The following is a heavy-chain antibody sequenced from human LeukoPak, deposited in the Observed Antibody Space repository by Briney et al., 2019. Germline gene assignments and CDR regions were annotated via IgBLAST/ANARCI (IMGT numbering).Heavy chain of an antibody. CDR2: ISGSGGRT. Sequence: GGSLRLSCAASGFTFSSYGMHWVRQAPGKGLEWVSSISGSGGRTHYTDSVKGRFTISRDNAKNSLYLQMNSLRAEDTAVYYCASSIVVVANDAFDIWGQGTMVTVSS. CDR3: ASSIVVVANDAFDI. J-gene: IGHJ3*02. D-gene: IGHD3-22*01. V-gene: IGHV3-21*04. CDR1: GFTFSSYG.